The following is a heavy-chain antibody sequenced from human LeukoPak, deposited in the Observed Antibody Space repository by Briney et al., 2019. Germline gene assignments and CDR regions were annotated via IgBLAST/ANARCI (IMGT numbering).Heavy chain of an antibody. J-gene: IGHJ2*01. CDR2: MNADGRTI. D-gene: IGHD1-7*01. V-gene: IGHV3-74*01. Sequence: PGGSLRLSCAASGFTFSSSWMHWVRQGPGKGLVWVARMNADGRTINYADSVKGRFTISRDNARNTLYLQMNSLRTEDEAVYYCARAGNYYFDLWGRGTQVTVSS. CDR3: ARAGNYYFDL. CDR1: GFTFSSSW.